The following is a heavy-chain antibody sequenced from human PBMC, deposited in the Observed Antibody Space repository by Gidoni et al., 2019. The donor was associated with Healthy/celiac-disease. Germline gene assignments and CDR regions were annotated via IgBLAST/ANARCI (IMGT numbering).Heavy chain of an antibody. CDR2: IIPIIGTA. D-gene: IGHD3-22*01. Sequence: HVQLVQAGAAAKRPGSSVKLACKASGGTFSSYAISWVRQALGQGLGWMGGIIPIIGTANYAQKYQGRVTSTADESTSKAYMELSSLRSEDTAVYYCARGWEYDYDSSGYAFDIWGQGTMVTVSS. CDR1: GGTFSSYA. CDR3: ARGWEYDYDSSGYAFDI. V-gene: IGHV1-69*01. J-gene: IGHJ3*02.